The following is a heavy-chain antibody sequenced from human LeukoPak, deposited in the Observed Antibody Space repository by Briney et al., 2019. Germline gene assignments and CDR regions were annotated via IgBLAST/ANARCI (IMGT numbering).Heavy chain of an antibody. V-gene: IGHV3-23*01. CDR1: GFTVSSYG. J-gene: IGHJ5*02. CDR3: ARDRSGSYPNWFDP. Sequence: GGSLRLSCAASGFTVSSYGMSWVRQAPGKGLEWVSAITGNGANTFYADSVKGRFTISRDNSKNTMYLQMNSLRAEDTALYYCARDRSGSYPNWFDPWGQGTLVNVSS. D-gene: IGHD3-10*01. CDR2: ITGNGANT.